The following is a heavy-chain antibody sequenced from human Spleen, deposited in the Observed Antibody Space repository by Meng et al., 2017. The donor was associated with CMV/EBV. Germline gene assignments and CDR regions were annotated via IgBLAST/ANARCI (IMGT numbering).Heavy chain of an antibody. CDR1: GFTFSGSA. V-gene: IGHV3-73*01. Sequence: GGSLRLSCAASGFTFSGSAMHWVRQASGKGLEWVGRIRSKANSYATAYAASVKGRFTISRDNSKNTLFLQMDSLRVEDTAIYYCARKGGGSGSFDYFDSWGQGTLVTVSS. CDR3: ARKGGGSGSFDYFDS. CDR2: IRSKANSYAT. J-gene: IGHJ4*02. D-gene: IGHD3-3*01.